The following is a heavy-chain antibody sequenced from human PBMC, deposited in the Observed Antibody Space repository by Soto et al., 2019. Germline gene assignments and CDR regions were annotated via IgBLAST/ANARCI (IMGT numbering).Heavy chain of an antibody. Sequence: SETLSLTCTVSGGSISSYYWSWIRQPPGKGLEWIGYIYYSGSTNYNPSLKSRVTISVDTSKNQFSLKLSSVTAADTAVYYCARMRVVDDDYVWGSYRYIGYYFDYWGQGTLVTVSS. CDR2: IYYSGST. CDR3: ARMRVVDDDYVWGSYRYIGYYFDY. D-gene: IGHD3-16*02. CDR1: GGSISSYY. V-gene: IGHV4-59*01. J-gene: IGHJ4*02.